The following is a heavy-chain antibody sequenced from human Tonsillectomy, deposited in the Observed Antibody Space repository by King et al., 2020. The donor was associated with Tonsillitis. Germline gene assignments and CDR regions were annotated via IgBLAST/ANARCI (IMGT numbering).Heavy chain of an antibody. CDR1: GFTFDDYT. CDR3: AKDTGAVTGSRYFDY. Sequence: QLVQSGGVVVQPGGSLRLSCAASGFTFDDYTMHWVRQAPGKGLEWVSLISWDGGSTYYADSVKGRFTISRDNSKNSLYLQMNSLRTEDTALYYCAKDTGAVTGSRYFDYWGQGTLVTVAS. CDR2: ISWDGGST. D-gene: IGHD3-9*01. J-gene: IGHJ4*02. V-gene: IGHV3-43*01.